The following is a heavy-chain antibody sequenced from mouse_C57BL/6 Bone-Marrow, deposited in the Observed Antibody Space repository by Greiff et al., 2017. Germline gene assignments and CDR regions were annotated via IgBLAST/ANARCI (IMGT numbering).Heavy chain of an antibody. CDR2: ISNGGGST. Sequence: EVMLVESGGGLVQPGGSLKLSCAASGFTFSDYYMYWVRQTPEKRLEWVAYISNGGGSTYYPDTVKGRFTISRDNAKNTLYLQMSRLKSEDTAMYYCARHEDGNPFAYWGQGTLVTVSA. V-gene: IGHV5-12*01. J-gene: IGHJ3*01. CDR3: ARHEDGNPFAY. CDR1: GFTFSDYY. D-gene: IGHD2-1*01.